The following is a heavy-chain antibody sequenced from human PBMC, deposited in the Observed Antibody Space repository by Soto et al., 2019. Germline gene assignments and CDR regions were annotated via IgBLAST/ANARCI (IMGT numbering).Heavy chain of an antibody. J-gene: IGHJ6*02. Sequence: QVQLVQSGAEVKKPGSSVKVSCKASGGSLSNYGISWVRQAPGQGLEWMGGIIPVFGTANYAQKFQGRVTIPAXEXTXMXXMDVTSLRSEDTAVYYCARGDATKIVVTTYYAMDVWGQGTTVTVSS. CDR3: ARGDATKIVVTTYYAMDV. CDR1: GGSLSNYG. CDR2: IIPVFGTA. D-gene: IGHD3-9*01. V-gene: IGHV1-69*12.